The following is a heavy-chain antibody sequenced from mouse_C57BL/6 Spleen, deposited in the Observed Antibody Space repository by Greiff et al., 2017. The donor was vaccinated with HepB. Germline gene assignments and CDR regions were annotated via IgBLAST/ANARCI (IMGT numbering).Heavy chain of an antibody. D-gene: IGHD1-1*01. CDR3: ARVDYYGSSSFAY. V-gene: IGHV5-4*01. CDR2: ISDGGSYT. J-gene: IGHJ3*01. Sequence: DVHLVESGGGLVKPGGSLKLSCAASGFTFSSYAMSWVRQTPEKRLEWVATISDGGSYTYYPDNVKGRFTISRDNAKNNLYLQMSHLKSEDTAMYYCARVDYYGSSSFAYWGQGTLVTVSA. CDR1: GFTFSSYA.